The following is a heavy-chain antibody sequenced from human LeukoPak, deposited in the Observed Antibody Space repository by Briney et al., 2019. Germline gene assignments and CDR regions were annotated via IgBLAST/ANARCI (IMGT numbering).Heavy chain of an antibody. CDR2: IIPIFGTA. V-gene: IGHV1-69*05. CDR1: GGTFSSYA. CDR3: ARDRDDYLSVNWFDP. D-gene: IGHD4-11*01. Sequence: SVKVSCKASGGTFSSYAISWVRQAPGQGLEWMGRIIPIFGTANYARKFQGRVTITTDESTSTAYMGLSSLRSEDTAVYYCARDRDDYLSVNWFDPWGQGTLVTVSS. J-gene: IGHJ5*02.